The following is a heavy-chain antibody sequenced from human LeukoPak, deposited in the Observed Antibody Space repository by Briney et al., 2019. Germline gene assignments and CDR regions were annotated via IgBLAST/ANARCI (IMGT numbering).Heavy chain of an antibody. J-gene: IGHJ4*02. CDR1: GYTFTSYG. CDR2: ISAYNGNT. D-gene: IGHD3-9*01. CDR3: ARELDYDILTGYYTYFDY. Sequence: ASVKVSRKASGYTFTSYGISWVRQAPGQGLEWMGWISAYNGNTNYAQKLQGRVTMTTDTSTSTAYMELRSLRSDDTAVYYCARELDYDILTGYYTYFDYWGQGTLVTVSS. V-gene: IGHV1-18*01.